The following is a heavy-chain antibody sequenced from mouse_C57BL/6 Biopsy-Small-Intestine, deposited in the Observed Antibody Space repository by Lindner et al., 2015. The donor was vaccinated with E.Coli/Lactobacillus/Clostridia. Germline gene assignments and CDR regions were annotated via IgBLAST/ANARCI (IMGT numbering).Heavy chain of an antibody. CDR1: GYAFSSSW. CDR3: ARSGAYYSNYGRYFDV. D-gene: IGHD2-5*01. Sequence: VQLQESGPELVKPGASVKISCKASGYAFSSSWMNWVKQRPGKGLEWIGRIYPGDGDTNYNGKFKGKATLTADKSSSTAYMQLSSLTSEDSAVYFCARSGAYYSNYGRYFDVWGAGTTVTVSS. V-gene: IGHV1-82*01. J-gene: IGHJ1*01. CDR2: IYPGDGDT.